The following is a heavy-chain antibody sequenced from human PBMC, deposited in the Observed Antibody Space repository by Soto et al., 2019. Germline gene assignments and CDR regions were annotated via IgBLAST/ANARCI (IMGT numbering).Heavy chain of an antibody. D-gene: IGHD3-10*01. CDR2: ISGSGGST. CDR3: AKDLGIRGALTYYYYGMDV. Sequence: SLRLSCAASRFTFSSYAMSWVRKTPGKGLEWVSAISGSGGSTYYADSVKGRFTISRDNSKNTLYLQMNSLRAEDTAVYYCAKDLGIRGALTYYYYGMDVWGQGTTVTVSS. J-gene: IGHJ6*02. V-gene: IGHV3-23*01. CDR1: RFTFSSYA.